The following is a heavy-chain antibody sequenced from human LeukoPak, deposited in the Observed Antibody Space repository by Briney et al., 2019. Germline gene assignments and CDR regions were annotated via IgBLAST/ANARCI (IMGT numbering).Heavy chain of an antibody. CDR2: ISYDGSNK. D-gene: IGHD3-22*01. J-gene: IGHJ4*02. CDR1: GFTFSSYA. Sequence: GGSLRLSCAASGFTFSSYAMHWVRQAPGKGLEWVAVISYDGSNKYYADSVKGRFTISRDNSKNTLYLQMNSLRAEDTAVYYCAKDQGYYYDSSGYYGGRSSDYWGQGTLVTVSS. CDR3: AKDQGYYYDSSGYYGGRSSDY. V-gene: IGHV3-30-3*01.